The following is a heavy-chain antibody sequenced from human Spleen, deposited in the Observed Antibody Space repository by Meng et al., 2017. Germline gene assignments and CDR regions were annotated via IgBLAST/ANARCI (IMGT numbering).Heavy chain of an antibody. V-gene: IGHV3-66*02. CDR2: IYCGGNT. Sequence: GASLEISCTVFGFTFRNSVMTWVRQAPRKGLGLVSVIYCGGNTYYADSVKGRFTISRDNSKNTVFLEINSLRVDDKAVYYCARSPIEKDALSALPLDHWGQGTLVTVSS. J-gene: IGHJ4*02. CDR3: ARSPIEKDALSALPLDH. CDR1: GFTFRNSV. D-gene: IGHD2-15*01.